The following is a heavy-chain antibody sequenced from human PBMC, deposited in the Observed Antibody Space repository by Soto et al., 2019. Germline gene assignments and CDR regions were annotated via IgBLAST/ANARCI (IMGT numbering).Heavy chain of an antibody. J-gene: IGHJ4*02. CDR3: ARTTSFRSFQAFDY. D-gene: IGHD4-4*01. V-gene: IGHV1-2*02. Sequence: QVHLVQSGAEVKKPGASVKVSCKASGYIFTGYYIHWVRQAPGQGLEWMGYINPISGGTTYAQKLQGRITMTRDTSINTVYLDLSRLTSDDTAVYSCARTTSFRSFQAFDYWGQGTLVTVSS. CDR1: GYIFTGYY. CDR2: INPISGGT.